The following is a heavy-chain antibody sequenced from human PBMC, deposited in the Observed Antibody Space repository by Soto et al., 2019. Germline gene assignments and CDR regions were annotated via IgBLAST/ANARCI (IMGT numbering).Heavy chain of an antibody. V-gene: IGHV3-33*01. CDR3: ARGGSEWELLTALDY. D-gene: IGHD1-26*01. CDR2: IWYDGSNK. J-gene: IGHJ4*02. Sequence: GGSLRLSCAASGFTFSSYGMHWVRQAPGKGLEWVAVIWYDGSNKYYADSVKGRFTISRDNSKNTLYLQMNSLRAEDTAVYYCARGGSEWELLTALDYWGQGTRVTVSS. CDR1: GFTFSSYG.